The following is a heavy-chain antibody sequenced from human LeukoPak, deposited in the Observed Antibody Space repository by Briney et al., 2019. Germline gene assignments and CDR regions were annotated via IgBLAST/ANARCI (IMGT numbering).Heavy chain of an antibody. CDR1: GGSFSGYY. J-gene: IGHJ4*02. Sequence: PSETLSLTCAVYGGSFSGYYWSWIRQPPGKGLEWIGEINHSGSTNYNPSLKSRVTISVDTSKNQFSLKLSSVTAADTAAYYCARGRSGWLPVDYWGQGTLVTVSS. V-gene: IGHV4-34*01. D-gene: IGHD3-22*01. CDR3: ARGRSGWLPVDY. CDR2: INHSGST.